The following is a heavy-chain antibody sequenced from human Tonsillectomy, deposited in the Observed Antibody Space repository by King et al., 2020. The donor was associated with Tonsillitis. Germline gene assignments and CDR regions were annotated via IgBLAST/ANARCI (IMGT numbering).Heavy chain of an antibody. CDR2: IKSKTEGGTT. D-gene: IGHD2-15*01. V-gene: IGHV3-15*01. J-gene: IGHJ3*02. CDR1: GFTFSSAW. Sequence: VQLVESGGGLVKPGESLRLSCAASGFTFSSAWMSWVRQAPGKGLELGGRIKSKTEGGTTHYAAPVKGRLTISRDDSNNTLYLQLNSLKTEDTAVYYCTTEGGCCSGGSCYSVLGAFDIWGQGTMVTVSS. CDR3: TTEGGCCSGGSCYSVLGAFDI.